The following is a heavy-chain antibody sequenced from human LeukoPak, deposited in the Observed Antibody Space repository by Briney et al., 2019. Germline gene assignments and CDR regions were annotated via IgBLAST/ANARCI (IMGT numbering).Heavy chain of an antibody. Sequence: ASVKVSCKASGDSFTGSYFQWLRQAPGQGPEWLGWNNPDSGATEYAQKFQGRVTMTRDTSINTAYMELSRLRYDDTAIYYCAGDQWINGILTGYIVWGQGTMVTVSS. J-gene: IGHJ3*01. D-gene: IGHD3-9*01. CDR2: NNPDSGAT. V-gene: IGHV1-2*02. CDR3: AGDQWINGILTGYIV. CDR1: GDSFTGSY.